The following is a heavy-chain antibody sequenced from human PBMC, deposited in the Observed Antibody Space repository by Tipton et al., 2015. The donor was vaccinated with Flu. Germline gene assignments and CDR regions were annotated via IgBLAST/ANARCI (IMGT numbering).Heavy chain of an antibody. D-gene: IGHD4-11*01. V-gene: IGHV4-38-2*02. CDR1: GDSMRSDYF. CDR3: ARRDYSNYVSEPKNWFDS. J-gene: IGHJ5*01. CDR2: IHYSGSP. Sequence: LRPSCTVSGDSMRSDYFWAWIRQAPGKGLEWIGNIHYSGSPHYSPSLKSRVTITVDSSKNQFSLRLTSVTAADTAVYFCARRDYSNYVSEPKNWFDSWGRGALVTVSS.